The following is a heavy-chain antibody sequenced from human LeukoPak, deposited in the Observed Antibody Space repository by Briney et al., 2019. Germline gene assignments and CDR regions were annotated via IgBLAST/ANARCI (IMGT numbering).Heavy chain of an antibody. V-gene: IGHV3-48*03. D-gene: IGHD6-13*01. J-gene: IGHJ6*04. CDR2: ISSSGSTI. Sequence: GGSLRLSCAASGFTFSSHEMNWVRQAPGKGLEWVSYISSSGSTIYYADSVKGRFTISRDNAKNSLYLQMNSLRAEDTAVYYCARGGAAAGIGYYYYGMDVWGKGTTVTVSS. CDR1: GFTFSSHE. CDR3: ARGGAAAGIGYYYYGMDV.